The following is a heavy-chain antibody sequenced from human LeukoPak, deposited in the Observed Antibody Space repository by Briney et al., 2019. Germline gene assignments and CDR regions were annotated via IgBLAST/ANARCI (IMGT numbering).Heavy chain of an antibody. Sequence: SETLSLTCAVYGGSFGGYYWSWIRQPPGKGLEWIGEINHRGSTNYNPSLKSRVTISVDTSKNQFSLKLSSVTAADTAVYYCARSPRNYYGSTVRNYFDYWGQGTLVTVSS. V-gene: IGHV4-34*01. CDR3: ARSPRNYYGSTVRNYFDY. J-gene: IGHJ4*02. D-gene: IGHD3-10*01. CDR1: GGSFGGYY. CDR2: INHRGST.